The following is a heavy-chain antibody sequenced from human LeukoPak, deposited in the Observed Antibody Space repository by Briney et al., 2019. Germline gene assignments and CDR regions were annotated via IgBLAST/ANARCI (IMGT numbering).Heavy chain of an antibody. J-gene: IGHJ5*02. D-gene: IGHD6-13*01. Sequence: GGSLRLXCAASGFTFSSYAMSWVRRAPGKGLEWVSAISGSGGSTYYADSVKGRFTISRDNSKNTLYLQMNSLRAEDTAVYYCARIAAAGSYNWFDPWGQGTLVTVSS. CDR2: ISGSGGST. CDR3: ARIAAAGSYNWFDP. CDR1: GFTFSSYA. V-gene: IGHV3-23*01.